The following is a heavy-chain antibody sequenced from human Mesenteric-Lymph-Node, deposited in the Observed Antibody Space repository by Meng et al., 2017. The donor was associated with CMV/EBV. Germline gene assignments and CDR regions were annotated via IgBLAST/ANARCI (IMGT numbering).Heavy chain of an antibody. J-gene: IGHJ6*02. CDR1: GFTFSSYS. CDR3: ARDYNDFWSGYYTREYYYYGMDV. D-gene: IGHD3-3*01. CDR2: ISSSSSTI. V-gene: IGHV3-48*04. Sequence: GGSLRLSCAASGFTFSSYSMNWVRQAPGKGLEWVSYISSSSSTIYYADSVKGRFTISRDNAKNSLYLQMNSLRAGDTAVYYCARDYNDFWSGYYTREYYYYGMDVWGQGTTVTVSS.